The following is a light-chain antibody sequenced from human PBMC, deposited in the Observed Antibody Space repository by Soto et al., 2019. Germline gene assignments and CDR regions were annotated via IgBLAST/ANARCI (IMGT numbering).Light chain of an antibody. CDR2: AAS. V-gene: IGKV1-9*01. J-gene: IGKJ4*01. Sequence: DIQLTQSPSFLSASVGDRVTITCRAGQGISSYLAWYQQKPGKAPKLLIYAASTLQSGVPSRFSGSGSGTEFTLTISSLQPEDFATYYCQQLNSYPFVTFGGWTKVEI. CDR1: QGISSY. CDR3: QQLNSYPFVT.